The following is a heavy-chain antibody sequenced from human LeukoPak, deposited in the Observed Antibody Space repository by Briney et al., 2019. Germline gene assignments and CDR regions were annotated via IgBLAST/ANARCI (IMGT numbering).Heavy chain of an antibody. CDR2: INPNSGGT. Sequence: GASVKVSCKASGYTFTGYYMHWVRQAPGQGLEWMGWINPNSGGTNYAQKFQGRGTMTRDTSISTAYMELSRLRSDDTAVCYCARALLSSTTKTRRNWFDPWGQGTLVTVSS. CDR1: GYTFTGYY. J-gene: IGHJ5*02. V-gene: IGHV1-2*02. D-gene: IGHD2-2*01. CDR3: ARALLSSTTKTRRNWFDP.